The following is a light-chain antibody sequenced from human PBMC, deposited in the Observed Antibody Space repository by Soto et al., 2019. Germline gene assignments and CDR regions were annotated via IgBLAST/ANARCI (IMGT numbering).Light chain of an antibody. CDR1: SSNIGAGYD. Sequence: QSVLTQPPSVSGAPGQRVTISCTGGSSNIGAGYDVHWYQQLPETAPKLLIYGNNIRPSGVPDRFSGSKSGTSASLAITGLLAEDEADYYCSSYTSSSTVVFGGGTKVTVL. CDR2: GNN. J-gene: IGLJ2*01. V-gene: IGLV1-40*01. CDR3: SSYTSSSTVV.